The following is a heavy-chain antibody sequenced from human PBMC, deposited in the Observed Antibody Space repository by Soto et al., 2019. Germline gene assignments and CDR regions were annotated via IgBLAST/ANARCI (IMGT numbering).Heavy chain of an antibody. CDR2: IYSGGST. V-gene: IGHV3-66*01. CDR3: ARAPLYGGQAY. Sequence: EVQLVESGGGLVQPGGSLRLSCAASGFTVNSDYMTWVRQAPGKGLEWVSVIYSGGSTYYTDSVKGSFTISRDNSKNTLYLQMNSLRAEDTAVYYCARAPLYGGQAYWGQGTLVTVSS. CDR1: GFTVNSDY. J-gene: IGHJ4*02. D-gene: IGHD4-17*01.